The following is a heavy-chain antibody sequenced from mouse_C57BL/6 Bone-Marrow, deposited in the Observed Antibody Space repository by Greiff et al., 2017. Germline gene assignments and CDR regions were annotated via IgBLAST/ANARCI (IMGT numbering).Heavy chain of an antibody. D-gene: IGHD1-1*01. CDR3: ARSGYYGSSYGYFDV. J-gene: IGHJ1*03. V-gene: IGHV1-63*01. Sequence: QVQLQQSGPELVKPGTSVKMSCKASGYTFTNYWIGWAKQRPGHGLEWIGDIYPGGGYTNYNEKFKGKATLTADKSSSTAYMQFSSLTSEDSAIYYCARSGYYGSSYGYFDVWGTGTTVTVSS. CDR2: IYPGGGYT. CDR1: GYTFTNYW.